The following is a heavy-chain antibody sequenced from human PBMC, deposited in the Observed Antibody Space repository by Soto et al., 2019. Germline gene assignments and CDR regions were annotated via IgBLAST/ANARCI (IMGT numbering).Heavy chain of an antibody. V-gene: IGHV4-4*02. D-gene: IGHD1-7*01. CDR1: SGSISSSNW. CDR3: AIEDWNYLSYFDY. Sequence: QVQLQESGPGLVKPSGTLSLTCAVSSGSISSSNWWSWVRQPPGKGLEWIGEIYHSGITNYTPSLKSLVTISVDKSKNQFSLKLSSVTAADTAVYYCAIEDWNYLSYFDYWGQGTLVTVSS. J-gene: IGHJ4*02. CDR2: IYHSGIT.